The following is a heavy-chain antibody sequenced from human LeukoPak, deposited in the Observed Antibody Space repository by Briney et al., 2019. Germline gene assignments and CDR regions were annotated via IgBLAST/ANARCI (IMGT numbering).Heavy chain of an antibody. D-gene: IGHD3-10*01. CDR3: ARDAGKLLWFGELLSGDFDY. CDR2: ISSSGSTI. V-gene: IGHV3-11*01. Sequence: GGSMRLSCAASGFTFSDYYMSWIRQAPGKGLEWVSYISSSGSTIYYADSVKGRFTISRDNAKKSLYLQMNSLRAEDTAVYYCARDAGKLLWFGELLSGDFDYWGQGTLVTVSS. J-gene: IGHJ4*02. CDR1: GFTFSDYY.